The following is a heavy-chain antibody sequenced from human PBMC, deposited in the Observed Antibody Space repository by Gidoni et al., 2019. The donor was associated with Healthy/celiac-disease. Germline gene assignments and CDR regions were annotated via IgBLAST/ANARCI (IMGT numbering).Heavy chain of an antibody. D-gene: IGHD2-2*01. CDR1: EFTFSSYW. CDR3: ARDRMPGVDY. Sequence: EVQLVESGGGLVQPGGSLRLSFAASEFTFSSYWMSWVRQAPGKGLEWVANIKQDGSEKYYVDSVKGRFTISRDNAKNSLYLQMNSLRAEDTAVYYCARDRMPGVDYWGQGTLVTVSS. V-gene: IGHV3-7*03. CDR2: IKQDGSEK. J-gene: IGHJ4*02.